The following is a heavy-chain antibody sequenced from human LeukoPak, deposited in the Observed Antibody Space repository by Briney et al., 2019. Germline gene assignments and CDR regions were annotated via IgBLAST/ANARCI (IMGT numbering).Heavy chain of an antibody. Sequence: PGGSLRLSCAASGFTFSDYYMSWIRQAPGKGLEWVSYISSSGSTIYYADSVKGRFTISRDNAKNSLYLQMNSLRAEDTAVYYCARDLGSRPHQLVLYYYGMDVWGQGTTVTVSS. V-gene: IGHV3-11*01. D-gene: IGHD6-6*01. CDR3: ARDLGSRPHQLVLYYYGMDV. CDR2: ISSSGSTI. CDR1: GFTFSDYY. J-gene: IGHJ6*02.